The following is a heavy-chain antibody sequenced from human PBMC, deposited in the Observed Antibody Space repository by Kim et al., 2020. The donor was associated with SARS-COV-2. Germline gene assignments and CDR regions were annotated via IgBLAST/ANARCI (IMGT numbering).Heavy chain of an antibody. CDR2: GSTT. J-gene: IGHJ4*02. V-gene: IGHV3-74*01. CDR3: VRAYDY. Sequence: GSTTSSADSVKGRFTISRDNAKNTLYLQMNSLRAEDTAVYYCVRAYDYWGQGTLVTVSS.